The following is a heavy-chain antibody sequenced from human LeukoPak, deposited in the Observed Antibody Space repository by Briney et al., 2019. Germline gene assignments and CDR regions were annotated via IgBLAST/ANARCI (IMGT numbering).Heavy chain of an antibody. V-gene: IGHV1-46*01. CDR2: INPSGGST. CDR3: ARSSGRSPNREYMDV. Sequence: ASVKVSCKASGYTFTGYYIHWVRQAPGQGLEWMGIINPSGGSTSYAQKFQGRVTMTRDTSTSTVYMELSSLRSEDTAVYYCARSSGRSPNREYMDVWGKGTTVTVSS. CDR1: GYTFTGYY. D-gene: IGHD1-14*01. J-gene: IGHJ6*03.